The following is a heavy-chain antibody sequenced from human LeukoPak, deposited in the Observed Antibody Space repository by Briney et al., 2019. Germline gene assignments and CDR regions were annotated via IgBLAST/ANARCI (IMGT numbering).Heavy chain of an antibody. J-gene: IGHJ6*02. V-gene: IGHV1-46*01. D-gene: IGHD1/OR15-1a*01. Sequence: VASVKVSCKASGYTFTSYYMHWVRQAPGQGLEWMGVINPSGGSTSYAQKFQGRVTMTRDTSTSTVYMELSSLRSEDTAVYYCARIPKNTIYGMDVWGQGTTVTVSS. CDR2: INPSGGST. CDR1: GYTFTSYY. CDR3: ARIPKNTIYGMDV.